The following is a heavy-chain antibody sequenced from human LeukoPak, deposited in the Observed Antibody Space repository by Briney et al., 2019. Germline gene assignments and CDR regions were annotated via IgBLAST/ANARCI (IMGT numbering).Heavy chain of an antibody. D-gene: IGHD2-15*01. CDR1: GFTLSDYY. CDR2: ISSSGSTI. Sequence: GGSLRLSCAASGFTLSDYYMSWIRQAPGKGLEWVSYISSSGSTIYYADSVKGRFTISRDNAKNSLYLQMNSLRAEDTAVYYCVGYCSGGSCFAEYFQHWGQGTLVTVSS. CDR3: VGYCSGGSCFAEYFQH. V-gene: IGHV3-11*01. J-gene: IGHJ1*01.